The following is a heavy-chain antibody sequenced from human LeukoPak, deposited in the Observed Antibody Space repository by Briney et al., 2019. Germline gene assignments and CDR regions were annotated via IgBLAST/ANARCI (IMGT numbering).Heavy chain of an antibody. CDR3: ARYDYYGSGSYYFDY. Sequence: SVKVSCKASGGTFSSYAISWVRQAPGQGLEWMGGIIPIFGTANYAQKFQGRVTITADESTSTAYMELSSLRSEDTAVYYCARYDYYGSGSYYFDYWGQGTLVTVSS. D-gene: IGHD3-10*01. J-gene: IGHJ4*02. V-gene: IGHV1-69*13. CDR1: GGTFSSYA. CDR2: IIPIFGTA.